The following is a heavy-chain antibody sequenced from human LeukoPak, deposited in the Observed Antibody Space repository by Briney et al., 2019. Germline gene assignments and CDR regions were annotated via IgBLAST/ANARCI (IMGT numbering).Heavy chain of an antibody. Sequence: VASVKVSCKVSGYSLTDFSINWVRQAPGKGFEWMGGFAPEDGERIYAQKFQGRVTMTEDTSADTAYMELSSLKSEDTAGYFCTVCVAVCRWYYFHYWGQGTLVTVSS. CDR2: FAPEDGER. D-gene: IGHD6-13*01. CDR1: GYSLTDFS. J-gene: IGHJ4*01. CDR3: TVCVAVCRWYYFHY. V-gene: IGHV1-24*01.